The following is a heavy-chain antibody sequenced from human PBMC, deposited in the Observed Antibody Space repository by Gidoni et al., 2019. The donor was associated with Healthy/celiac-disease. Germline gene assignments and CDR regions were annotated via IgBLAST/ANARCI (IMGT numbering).Heavy chain of an antibody. J-gene: IGHJ3*02. Sequence: EVQLVESGGGLVQPGGSLRLSCAASGFTFSAHYMDWVRRAPGKGLDGVGHTKNKANSYTTEYAASVKGRFTISRDDSKNSLYLQMNSLKTGDTAVYFCARGEYCSGGSCYGDAFDIWGQGTMVTVSS. CDR1: GFTFSAHY. D-gene: IGHD2-15*01. CDR3: ARGEYCSGGSCYGDAFDI. V-gene: IGHV3-72*01. CDR2: TKNKANSYTT.